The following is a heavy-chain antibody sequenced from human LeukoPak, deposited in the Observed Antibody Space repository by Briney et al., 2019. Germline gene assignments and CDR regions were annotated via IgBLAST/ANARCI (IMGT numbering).Heavy chain of an antibody. CDR3: AREPSARYYYGSGSYYSWFDP. CDR2: INHSGST. Sequence: SETLSLTCTVSGASISSNSYYWGWIRQTPGRGLEWIGEINHSGSTNYNPSLKSRVTISVDTSKNQFSLKLSSVTAADTAVYYCAREPSARYYYGSGSYYSWFDPWGQGTLVTVSS. CDR1: GASISSNSYY. V-gene: IGHV4-39*07. D-gene: IGHD3-10*01. J-gene: IGHJ5*02.